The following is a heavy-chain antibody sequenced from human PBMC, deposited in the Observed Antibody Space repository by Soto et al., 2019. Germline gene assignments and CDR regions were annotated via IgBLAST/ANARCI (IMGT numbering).Heavy chain of an antibody. J-gene: IGHJ6*03. CDR3: ARGAGGYYYMDV. CDR2: IYSDGSRT. V-gene: IGHV3-74*01. Sequence: EVQLVESGGGLVQPGGSLRLSCATSGFTFNTYWMHWVRQAPGKGLVWVSRIYSDGSRTSYADSVKGRFTISRDNAKNTLYLQMDSLRPEDTAVYYCARGAGGYYYMDVWGKGTTVTVSS. CDR1: GFTFNTYW. D-gene: IGHD3-10*01.